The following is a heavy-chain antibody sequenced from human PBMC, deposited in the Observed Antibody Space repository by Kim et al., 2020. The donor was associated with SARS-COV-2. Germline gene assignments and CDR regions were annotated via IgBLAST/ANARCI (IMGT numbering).Heavy chain of an antibody. Sequence: KSRVTISVDTSKNQFSLKLSSVTAADTAVYYCARLEYYYDSSGPPYGMDIWGQGTTVTVSS. V-gene: IGHV4-39*01. J-gene: IGHJ6*02. CDR3: ARLEYYYDSSGPPYGMDI. D-gene: IGHD3-22*01.